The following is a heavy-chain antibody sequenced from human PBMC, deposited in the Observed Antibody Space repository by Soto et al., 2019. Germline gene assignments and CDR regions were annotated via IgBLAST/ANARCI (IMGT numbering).Heavy chain of an antibody. CDR1: GYTFTSYA. J-gene: IGHJ6*02. CDR3: ARVLRGYSYGNYYYYGMDV. V-gene: IGHV1-2*04. Sequence: ASVKVSCKASGYTFTSYAMHWVRQAPGQRLEWMGWINPNSGGTNYAQKFQGWVTMTRDTSISTAYMELSRLRSDDTAVYYCARVLRGYSYGNYYYYGMDVWGQGTTVTVSS. D-gene: IGHD5-18*01. CDR2: INPNSGGT.